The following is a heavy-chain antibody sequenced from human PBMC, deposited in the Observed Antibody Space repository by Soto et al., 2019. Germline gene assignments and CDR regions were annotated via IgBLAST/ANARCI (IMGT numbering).Heavy chain of an antibody. CDR2: ISSSSSYI. J-gene: IGHJ4*02. D-gene: IGHD2-15*01. Sequence: GGSLRLSCAASGFTFSSYSMNWVRQAPGKGLEWVSSISSSSSYIYYADSVKGRFTISRDNAKNSLYLQMNSLRAEDTAVYYCAREGCSGGSCYSYYFDYWGQGTLVTVSS. CDR1: GFTFSSYS. V-gene: IGHV3-21*01. CDR3: AREGCSGGSCYSYYFDY.